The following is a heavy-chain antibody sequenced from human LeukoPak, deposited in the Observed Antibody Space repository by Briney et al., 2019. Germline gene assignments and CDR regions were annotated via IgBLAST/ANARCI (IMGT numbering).Heavy chain of an antibody. CDR3: ARDGGRPAAGTGYYYYMDV. V-gene: IGHV4-59*01. D-gene: IGHD6-13*01. Sequence: SETLSLTCTVSGGSISSYYWSWIRQPPGKGLEWIGYIYYSGSTNYNPSLKSRVTISVDTSKNQFSLKLSSVTAADTAVYYCARDGGRPAAGTGYYYYMDVWGKGTTVTVSS. J-gene: IGHJ6*03. CDR1: GGSISSYY. CDR2: IYYSGST.